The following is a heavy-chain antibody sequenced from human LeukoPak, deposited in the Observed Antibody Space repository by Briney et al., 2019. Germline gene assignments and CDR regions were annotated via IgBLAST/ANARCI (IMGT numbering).Heavy chain of an antibody. Sequence: GASVKVSCETSGYTFTSYGISWVRQAPGQGLEWMGWITAYNGNTNYAQKFQGRVTMTTDTSTNTAYMELRSLRSDDTAVYYCARDPMQDCSSTSCYYYYYYYGMDVWGQGTTVTVSS. CDR3: ARDPMQDCSSTSCYYYYYYYGMDV. D-gene: IGHD2-2*01. J-gene: IGHJ6*02. CDR1: GYTFTSYG. V-gene: IGHV1-18*01. CDR2: ITAYNGNT.